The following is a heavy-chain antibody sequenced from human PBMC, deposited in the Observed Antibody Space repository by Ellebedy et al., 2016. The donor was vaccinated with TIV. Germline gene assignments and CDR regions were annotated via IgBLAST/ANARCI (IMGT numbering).Heavy chain of an antibody. Sequence: GESLKISCAASGFTFSRYAMHWVRQAPGKGLEWVAFIWHDGSNKEYVDSVQGRFTISRDNSKNTLYLQMNSLSAEDTAVYYCAKGSVWDLLLTCFDYWGQGTVVTVSS. J-gene: IGHJ4*02. CDR1: GFTFSRYA. D-gene: IGHD1-26*01. CDR3: AKGSVWDLLLTCFDY. CDR2: IWHDGSNK. V-gene: IGHV3-30*02.